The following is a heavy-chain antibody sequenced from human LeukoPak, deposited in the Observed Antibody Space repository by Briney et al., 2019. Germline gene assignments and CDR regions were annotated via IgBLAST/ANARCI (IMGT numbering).Heavy chain of an antibody. CDR2: ISPYNGNT. V-gene: IGHV1-18*01. D-gene: IGHD2-2*01. CDR3: ARDPRVVVPAARGYYGMDV. Sequence: ASVKVSCKTSGYRFFDYGISWVRQAPGHGPEWMGWISPYNGNTHYAPNMRGRVTMTTDTSTSTAYMELRSLRSDDTAVYYCARDPRVVVPAARGYYGMDVWGQGTTVTVSS. J-gene: IGHJ6*02. CDR1: GYRFFDYG.